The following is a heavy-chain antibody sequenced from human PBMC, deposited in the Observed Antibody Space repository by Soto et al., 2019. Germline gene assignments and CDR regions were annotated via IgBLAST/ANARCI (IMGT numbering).Heavy chain of an antibody. D-gene: IGHD3-22*01. Sequence: GGSLRLSCAASGFTFSSYAMHWVRQAPGKGLEWVAVISYDGSNKYYADSVKGRFTISRDNSKNTLYLQMNSLRAEDTAVYYCARTSHINSDYYDSSGYHAAFDIWGQGTMVTVSS. CDR3: ARTSHINSDYYDSSGYHAAFDI. CDR1: GFTFSSYA. J-gene: IGHJ3*02. CDR2: ISYDGSNK. V-gene: IGHV3-30-3*01.